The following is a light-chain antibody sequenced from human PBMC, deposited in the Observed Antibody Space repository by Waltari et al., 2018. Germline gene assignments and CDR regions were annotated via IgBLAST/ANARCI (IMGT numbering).Light chain of an antibody. CDR3: QQYGSSLYT. Sequence: EIVLTQSPGTLSLSPGERATLSCRASQSVSSSYLAWYQQKPVQAPRLLIYGASSRATGIPDRFSGSGSVTDFTLTISRLEPEDFAVYYCQQYGSSLYTFGQGTKLEIK. CDR2: GAS. CDR1: QSVSSSY. J-gene: IGKJ2*01. V-gene: IGKV3-20*01.